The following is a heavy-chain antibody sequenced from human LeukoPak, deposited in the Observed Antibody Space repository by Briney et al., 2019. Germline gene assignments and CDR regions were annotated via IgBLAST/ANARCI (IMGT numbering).Heavy chain of an antibody. CDR3: AKDPIQPVITIFWLVIPERALACWLDY. J-gene: IGHJ4*02. D-gene: IGHD3-9*01. V-gene: IGHV3-23*01. CDR2: ISGSGGST. Sequence: PGGSLRLSCAASGFTFSSYAMSWVRQAPGKGLEWVSAISGSGGSTYYADSVKGRFTISRDNSKNTLYLQMNSLRAEDTAVYYCAKDPIQPVITIFWLVIPERALACWLDYWGQGTLVTVSS. CDR1: GFTFSSYA.